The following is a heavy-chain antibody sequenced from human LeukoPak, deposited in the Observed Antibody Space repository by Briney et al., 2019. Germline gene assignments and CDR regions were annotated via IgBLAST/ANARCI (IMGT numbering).Heavy chain of an antibody. J-gene: IGHJ1*01. CDR2: IYTSGST. CDR1: GGSISSYY. CDR3: ARGDNDYGDYEYFQH. Sequence: SETLSLTCTVSGGSISSYYWSWIRQPAGKGLEWIGRIYTSGSTNYNPSLKSRVTMSVDTSKNQFSLKLSSVTAADTAVYYCARGDNDYGDYEYFQHWGQGTLVTVS. V-gene: IGHV4-4*07. D-gene: IGHD4-17*01.